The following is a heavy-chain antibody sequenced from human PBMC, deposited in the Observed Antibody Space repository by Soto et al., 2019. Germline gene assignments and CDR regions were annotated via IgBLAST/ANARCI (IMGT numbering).Heavy chain of an antibody. J-gene: IGHJ6*03. CDR2: ISWNSGSI. Sequence: VQLVESGGGLVQPGRSLRLSCAASGFTFDDYAMHWVRQAPGKGLEWVSGISWNSGSIGYADSVKGRFTISRDNGKKSLDLQMNRLRGEDTALYYCAKESSPNTIFGNYMDVWGKGTTVTVSS. CDR1: GFTFDDYA. CDR3: AKESSPNTIFGNYMDV. V-gene: IGHV3-9*01. D-gene: IGHD3-3*01.